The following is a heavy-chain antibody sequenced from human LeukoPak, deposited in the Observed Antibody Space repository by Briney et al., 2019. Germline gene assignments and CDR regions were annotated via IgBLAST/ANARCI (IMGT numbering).Heavy chain of an antibody. J-gene: IGHJ4*02. D-gene: IGHD2-15*01. Sequence: GESLKISCKGSGYSFTTYWIGWVRQMPGKGLEWMGIIYPGDSDTRYSPSFQGQVTISADKSISTAYLQGSSLKASDTAMYYCARARYCSGGSCYAEYWGQGTLVTISS. CDR1: GYSFTTYW. V-gene: IGHV5-51*01. CDR2: IYPGDSDT. CDR3: ARARYCSGGSCYAEY.